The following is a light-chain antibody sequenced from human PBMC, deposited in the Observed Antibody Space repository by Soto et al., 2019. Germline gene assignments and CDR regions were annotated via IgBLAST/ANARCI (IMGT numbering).Light chain of an antibody. J-gene: IGKJ1*01. Sequence: EIVLTQSPGTLSLSPGERATLSCRASQSVSSYLAWYQQKPGQAPRLLIYDASNRATGIPARFSGSGSGTDFTLTISSLEPEDFAIYYCQQRRIWPLTFGQGTKVEI. CDR1: QSVSSY. V-gene: IGKV3-11*01. CDR3: QQRRIWPLT. CDR2: DAS.